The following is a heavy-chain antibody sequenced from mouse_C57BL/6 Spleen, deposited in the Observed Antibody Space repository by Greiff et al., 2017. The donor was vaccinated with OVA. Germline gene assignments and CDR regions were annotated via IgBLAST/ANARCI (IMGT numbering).Heavy chain of an antibody. CDR3: AREGFSRVLYYIDY. Sequence: EVQLQQSGPELVKPGVSVKISCKASGYTFTDYYMNWVKQSHGKSLEWIGDINPNNGGTSYNQKFKGKATLTVDKSSRTAFMELRRLTSEDSAVYYCAREGFSRVLYYIDYWGQGTTLTVSS. V-gene: IGHV1-26*01. J-gene: IGHJ2*01. CDR1: GYTFTDYY. CDR2: INPNNGGT.